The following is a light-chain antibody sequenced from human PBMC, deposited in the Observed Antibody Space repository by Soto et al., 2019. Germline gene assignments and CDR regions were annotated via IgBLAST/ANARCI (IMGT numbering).Light chain of an antibody. CDR3: FSFTTDWTDV. CDR1: SSDIGAYNY. V-gene: IGLV2-14*01. J-gene: IGLJ1*01. Sequence: QSVLTQPASVSGSPGQSITISCTGSSSDIGAYNYVSLFQQYPGKAPKLIISEVSNRPSWVSNRFSGSKSGTAASLTISGLQTEDEADYFCFSFTTDWTDVFGTGTKVTLL. CDR2: EVS.